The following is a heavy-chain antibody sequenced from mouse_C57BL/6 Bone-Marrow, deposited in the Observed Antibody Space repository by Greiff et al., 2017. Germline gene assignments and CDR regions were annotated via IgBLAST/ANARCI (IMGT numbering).Heavy chain of an antibody. CDR1: GFTFSSYG. V-gene: IGHV5-6*01. D-gene: IGHD1-1*01. Sequence: EVKLVESGGDLVKPGGSLKLSCAASGFTFSSYGMSWVRQTPDKRLEWVATISSGGSYTYYPDSVKGRFTISRDNAKNTLYLQMSSLKSEDTAMYYCARHAPYYYGSSDYWGQGTTLTVSS. CDR2: ISSGGSYT. J-gene: IGHJ2*01. CDR3: ARHAPYYYGSSDY.